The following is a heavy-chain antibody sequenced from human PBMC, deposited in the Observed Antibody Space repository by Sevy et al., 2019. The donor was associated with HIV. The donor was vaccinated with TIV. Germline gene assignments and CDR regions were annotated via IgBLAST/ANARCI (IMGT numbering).Heavy chain of an antibody. Sequence: GGSLRLSCAASGFRFNNFGMYWVRQAPGKGLEGVAFIRYDGINKYYVDSVKGRSTISRDNSKDTLYLEMNSLRLEDTAIYYCAKGGRGGIDDYGMDVWGQGTTVTVSS. CDR2: IRYDGINK. CDR3: AKGGRGGIDDYGMDV. CDR1: GFRFNNFG. D-gene: IGHD2-15*01. J-gene: IGHJ6*02. V-gene: IGHV3-30*02.